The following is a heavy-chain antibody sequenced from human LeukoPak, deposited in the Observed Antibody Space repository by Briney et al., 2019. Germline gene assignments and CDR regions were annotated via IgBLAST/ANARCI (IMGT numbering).Heavy chain of an antibody. V-gene: IGHV3-7*01. Sequence: PGGSLRLSCAASGFTFSNNWMTWVRQAPGKGLEWVASVKKDESEKYYVDSVKGRFTISRDNAKNSLYLQMNSLRAEDTAVYYCASLIVVVPAAISRFDYWGQGTLVTVSS. CDR1: GFTFSNNW. J-gene: IGHJ4*02. CDR2: VKKDESEK. D-gene: IGHD2-2*01. CDR3: ASLIVVVPAAISRFDY.